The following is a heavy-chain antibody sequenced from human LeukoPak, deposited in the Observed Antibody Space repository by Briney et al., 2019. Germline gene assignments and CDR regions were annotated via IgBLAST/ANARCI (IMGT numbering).Heavy chain of an antibody. CDR2: INDGVGRA. Sequence: RPGGSLRLSCSASGFTFSNYAMSWVRQAPGKGLEWVSAINDGVGRAFYADAVRGRFTISRDNSQNTLYLQMNSLRAEDTAIYYCAKDIYCGGYCYIRAGDSWGQGTLVTVSS. V-gene: IGHV3-23*01. CDR3: AKDIYCGGYCYIRAGDS. CDR1: GFTFSNYA. D-gene: IGHD2-21*02. J-gene: IGHJ4*02.